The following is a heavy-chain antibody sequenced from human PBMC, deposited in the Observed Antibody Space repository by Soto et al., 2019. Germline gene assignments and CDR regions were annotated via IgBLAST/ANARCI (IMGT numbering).Heavy chain of an antibody. CDR2: IYYSGST. CDR1: GGSISSYY. Sequence: SSETLSLTCTVSGGSISSYYWSWIRQPPGKGLEWIGYIYYSGSTNYNPSLKSRDTISVDTSKNQFSLKLSSVTAADTAVYYCARGRREYSGYDSGLDYWGQGTLVTVSS. V-gene: IGHV4-59*01. J-gene: IGHJ4*02. D-gene: IGHD5-12*01. CDR3: ARGRREYSGYDSGLDY.